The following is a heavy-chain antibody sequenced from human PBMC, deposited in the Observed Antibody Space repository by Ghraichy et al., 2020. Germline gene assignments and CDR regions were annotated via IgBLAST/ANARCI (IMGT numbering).Heavy chain of an antibody. J-gene: IGHJ4*02. V-gene: IGHV3-23*01. CDR2: ISGSGGST. Sequence: GGFLRLSCAASGFTFSSYAMSWVRQAPGKGLEWVSAISGSGGSTYYADSVKGRFTISRDNSKNTLYLQMNSLRAEDTAVYYCARARSIAVPWSTETSYFDYWGQGTLVTVSS. CDR1: GFTFSSYA. CDR3: ARARSIAVPWSTETSYFDY. D-gene: IGHD6-6*01.